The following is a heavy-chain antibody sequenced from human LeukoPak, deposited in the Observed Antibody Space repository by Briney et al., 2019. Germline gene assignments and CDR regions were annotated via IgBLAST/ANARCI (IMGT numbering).Heavy chain of an antibody. V-gene: IGHV1-2*02. CDR3: ARDLIHMVRGVNDY. CDR2: INPNSGGT. J-gene: IGHJ4*02. CDR1: GYTFTGYY. Sequence: ASVKVSCKASGYTFTGYYMHWVRQAPGQGLEWMGWINPNSGGTNYAQKFQGRVTMTRDTSISTAYMELSRLRSDDTAVYYRARDLIHMVRGVNDYWGQGTLVTVSS. D-gene: IGHD3-10*01.